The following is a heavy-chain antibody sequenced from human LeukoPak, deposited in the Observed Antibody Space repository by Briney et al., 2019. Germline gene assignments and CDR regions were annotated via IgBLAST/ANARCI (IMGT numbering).Heavy chain of an antibody. J-gene: IGHJ3*02. D-gene: IGHD5-12*01. V-gene: IGHV3-23*01. Sequence: GGSLRLSCAASGFTFSSYAMSWVRQAPGKGLEWVSGISGSGGSTYYAESVKGRVTISRDNSKSTLYLQMNSLRAEDTAVYYCAKDLTLSGEWLRSSGDAFDIWGQGTMVTVSS. CDR2: ISGSGGST. CDR1: GFTFSSYA. CDR3: AKDLTLSGEWLRSSGDAFDI.